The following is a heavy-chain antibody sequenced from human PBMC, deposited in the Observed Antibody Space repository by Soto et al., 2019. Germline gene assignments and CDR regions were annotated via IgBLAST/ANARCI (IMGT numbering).Heavy chain of an antibody. CDR2: ISSSSSTI. V-gene: IGHV3-48*01. Sequence: EVQLVESGGGLVQPGGSLRLSCAASGFTFSSYSMNWVRQAPGKGLEWDSYISSSSSTIYYSDSVKGRFTISRDNAKNSLYLQMNSLRAEDTAVYYCARMVYAISVGDYYYMDVWGKGTTVTVSS. J-gene: IGHJ6*03. D-gene: IGHD2-8*01. CDR3: ARMVYAISVGDYYYMDV. CDR1: GFTFSSYS.